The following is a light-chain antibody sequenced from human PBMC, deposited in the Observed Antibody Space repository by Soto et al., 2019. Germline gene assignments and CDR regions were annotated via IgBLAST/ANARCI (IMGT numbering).Light chain of an antibody. CDR1: QGISSY. V-gene: IGKV1-9*01. CDR3: QQLNSYPPV. Sequence: DIQLTQSPSFLSASVGDRVTITCRASQGISSYLAWYQQKPGKAPKLLIYAASTLQSGVPSRFSGSGSGTEFTLTSSSLQPEDFATYYCQQLNSYPPVFGPGTKVDIK. J-gene: IGKJ3*01. CDR2: AAS.